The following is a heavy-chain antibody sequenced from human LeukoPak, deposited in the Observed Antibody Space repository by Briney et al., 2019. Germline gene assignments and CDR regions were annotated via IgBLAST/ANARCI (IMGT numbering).Heavy chain of an antibody. J-gene: IGHJ3*02. V-gene: IGHV3-48*01. D-gene: IGHD3-3*01. CDR2: ISSSSSTI. CDR3: ARDFHDFWSGPNAFDI. CDR1: GLTFSSYS. Sequence: GGSLRLSCASSGLTFSSYSMNWVRQAPGKGLEWVSYISSSSSTIYYADSVKGRFTISRDNAKNSLYLQMNSLRAEDTAVYYCARDFHDFWSGPNAFDIWGQGTMVTVSS.